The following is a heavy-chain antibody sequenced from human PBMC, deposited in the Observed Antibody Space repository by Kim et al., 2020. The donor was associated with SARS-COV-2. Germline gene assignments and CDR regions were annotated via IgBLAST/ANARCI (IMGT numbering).Heavy chain of an antibody. CDR2: ST. Sequence: STYYNPSLKSRVTISVDTSKNQVSLKLSSVTAADTAVYYCARQEGSPFDYWGQGTLVTVSS. D-gene: IGHD2-15*01. CDR3: ARQEGSPFDY. V-gene: IGHV4-39*01. J-gene: IGHJ4*02.